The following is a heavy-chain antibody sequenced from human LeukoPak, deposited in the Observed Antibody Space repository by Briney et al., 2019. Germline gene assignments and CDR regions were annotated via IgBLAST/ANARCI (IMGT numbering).Heavy chain of an antibody. Sequence: ASVKVSCKASGYTFTGYYMRWVRQAPGQGLEWMGWINTNSGGTNYAQKFQGRVTMTRDTSISTAYMELSRLRSDHTAVYYCARVPDYGDYVGLYYFDYWGQGTLVTVSS. J-gene: IGHJ4*02. D-gene: IGHD4-17*01. CDR1: GYTFTGYY. V-gene: IGHV1-2*02. CDR2: INTNSGGT. CDR3: ARVPDYGDYVGLYYFDY.